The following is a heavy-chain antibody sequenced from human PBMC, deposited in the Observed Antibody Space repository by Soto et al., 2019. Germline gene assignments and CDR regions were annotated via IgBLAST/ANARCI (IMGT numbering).Heavy chain of an antibody. J-gene: IGHJ6*01. CDR1: GFSFSDYW. CDR2: VKQDGSER. D-gene: IGHD2-15*01. Sequence: EVQLVESGGGLVQPGGSLRLSCAASGFSFSDYWMSWVRQAPGKGLEWVANVKQDGSERYYVDSVKGRFTISRDNAKNSLYLQMNSLRAEDTAVYYCARERVVVPATIFYYYALDVW. V-gene: IGHV3-7*05. CDR3: ARERVVVPATIFYYYALDV.